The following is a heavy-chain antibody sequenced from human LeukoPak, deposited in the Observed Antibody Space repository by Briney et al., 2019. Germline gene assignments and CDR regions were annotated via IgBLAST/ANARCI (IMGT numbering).Heavy chain of an antibody. CDR3: ARDPATTYYYNP. Sequence: ASVKVSCKASGYTFTDYYMHWVRQAPGQGVEWMGWINPDSGGTNYAQKFQGRVTMTRDTSISTVYLELSSLRADDTAVYYCARDPATTYYYNPWGQGTLVTVSS. J-gene: IGHJ4*02. V-gene: IGHV1-2*02. CDR1: GYTFTDYY. CDR2: INPDSGGT. D-gene: IGHD3-10*01.